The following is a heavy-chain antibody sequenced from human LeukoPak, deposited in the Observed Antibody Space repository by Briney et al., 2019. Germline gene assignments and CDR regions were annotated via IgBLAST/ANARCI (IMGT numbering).Heavy chain of an antibody. Sequence: GALRLSCAASGFTVSSNYMSWVRQAPGKGLEWVSVIYSGGSTYYADSVKGRFTISRDNSKNTLYLQMNSLRAEDTAVYYCARGSGYYSRPYYYGMDVWGQGTTVTVSS. J-gene: IGHJ6*02. CDR1: GFTVSSNY. D-gene: IGHD3-22*01. CDR3: ARGSGYYSRPYYYGMDV. V-gene: IGHV3-66*01. CDR2: IYSGGST.